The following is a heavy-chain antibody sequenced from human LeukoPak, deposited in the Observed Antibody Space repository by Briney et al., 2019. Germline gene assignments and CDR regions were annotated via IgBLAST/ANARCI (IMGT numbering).Heavy chain of an antibody. CDR3: ARDPDYLNLLY. J-gene: IGHJ4*02. CDR1: GYTFSDYY. Sequence: EASVKVSCKASGYTFSDYYMHWVRQAPGQGLEWMGWINPYSGGTNYAEKFQGRVTMTRDTSITTAYMELSSLRSDDTAVYYCARDPDYLNLLYWGQGTLVTVSS. CDR2: INPYSGGT. D-gene: IGHD5-12*01. V-gene: IGHV1-2*02.